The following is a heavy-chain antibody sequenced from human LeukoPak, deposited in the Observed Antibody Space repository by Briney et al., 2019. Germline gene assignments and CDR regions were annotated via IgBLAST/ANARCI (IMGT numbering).Heavy chain of an antibody. J-gene: IGHJ4*02. CDR2: ILYDGSNT. CDR1: GFTFSTYG. Sequence: GGSLRLSCAASGFTFSTYGIHWVRQAPDKGLEWVALILYDGSNTYYPDSVKGRFTISRDNSKNTLYLQMDSLRAEDTAVYYCAKALYRSSPTFDYWGQGTLVAVSS. D-gene: IGHD6-13*01. V-gene: IGHV3-30*02. CDR3: AKALYRSSPTFDY.